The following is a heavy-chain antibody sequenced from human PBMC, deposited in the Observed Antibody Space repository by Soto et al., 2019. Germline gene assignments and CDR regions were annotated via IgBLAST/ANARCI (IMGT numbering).Heavy chain of an antibody. CDR3: ARDGRVVVVAATLTPYGMDV. J-gene: IGHJ6*02. D-gene: IGHD2-15*01. Sequence: ASVKVSCKASGGTFSSYAISWVRQAPGQGLEWMGGIIPIFGTANYAQKFQGRVTITADESTSTAYMELSSLRSEDTAVYYCARDGRVVVVAATLTPYGMDVWGQGTTVTVSS. CDR2: IIPIFGTA. V-gene: IGHV1-69*13. CDR1: GGTFSSYA.